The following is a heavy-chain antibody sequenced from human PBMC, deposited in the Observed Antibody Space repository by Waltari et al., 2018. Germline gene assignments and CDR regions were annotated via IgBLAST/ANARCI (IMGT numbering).Heavy chain of an antibody. Sequence: QVQLQESGPGLVKPSETLSLTCTVSGGSISSYYWSWIRQPAGKGLEWIGRIYTSGSTTYTPALKSRVTMSVDTSKNQFSLKLSSVTAADTAVYYCARSLIAAAGPRWFDPWGQGTLVTVSS. V-gene: IGHV4-4*07. D-gene: IGHD6-13*01. J-gene: IGHJ5*02. CDR3: ARSLIAAAGPRWFDP. CDR1: GGSISSYY. CDR2: IYTSGST.